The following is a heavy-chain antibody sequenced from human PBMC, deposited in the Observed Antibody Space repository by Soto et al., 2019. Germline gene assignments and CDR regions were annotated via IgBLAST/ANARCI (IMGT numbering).Heavy chain of an antibody. CDR2: ISYDGSNK. CDR1: GFTFSSYA. V-gene: IGHV3-30-3*01. CDR3: ARDQPDYDFWSGYPDY. J-gene: IGHJ4*02. Sequence: PGGSLRLSCAASGFTFSSYAMHWVRQAPGKWLEWVAVISYDGSNKYYADSVKGRFTISRDNSKNTLYLQMNSLRAEDTAVYYCARDQPDYDFWSGYPDYWGQGXLVTVYS. D-gene: IGHD3-3*01.